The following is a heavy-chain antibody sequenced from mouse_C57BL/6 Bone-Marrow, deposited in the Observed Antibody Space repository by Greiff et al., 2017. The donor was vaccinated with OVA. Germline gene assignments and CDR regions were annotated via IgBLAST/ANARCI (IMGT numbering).Heavy chain of an antibody. J-gene: IGHJ3*01. CDR3: ARQRSY. CDR1: GFSFSSYG. V-gene: IGHV5-6*01. Sequence: EVQGVESGGDLVKPGGSLKLSCAASGFSFSSYGMSWVRQTPDKRLEWVATISSGGSYTYYPDSVKGRFTISRDNAKNTLYLQMSSLKSEDTAMYYCARQRSYWGQGTLDTVSA. CDR2: ISSGGSYT.